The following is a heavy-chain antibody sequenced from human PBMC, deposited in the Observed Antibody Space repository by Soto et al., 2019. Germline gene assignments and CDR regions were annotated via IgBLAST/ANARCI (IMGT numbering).Heavy chain of an antibody. CDR2: IFYSGTT. V-gene: IGHV4-30-4*01. CDR3: ARDLWVEPELYYYGMDV. D-gene: IGHD1-1*01. Sequence: QVQLQESGPGLVRPSQTLSLTCTVSGDSISSADYYWSWIRQTPGKGLEWIGHIFYSGTTYYNPSLKSRLNISVDTSKNHFSLMLTSVTAADTAVYYCARDLWVEPELYYYGMDVWGQGTTVTVSS. J-gene: IGHJ6*02. CDR1: GDSISSADYY.